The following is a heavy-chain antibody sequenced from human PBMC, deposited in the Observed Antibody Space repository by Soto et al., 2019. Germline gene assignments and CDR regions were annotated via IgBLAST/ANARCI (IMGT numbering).Heavy chain of an antibody. CDR1: GYTFTSYD. CDR3: ARGLELRYLDWLSPTNWFDP. Sequence: QVQLVQSGAEVKKPGASVKVSCKASGYTFTSYDINWVRQATGQGLEWMGWMNPNSGNTGYAQKFQGRVTMTRNTSISTAYMELSSLRSEDTAVYYCARGLELRYLDWLSPTNWFDPWGQGTLVTVSS. J-gene: IGHJ5*02. CDR2: MNPNSGNT. D-gene: IGHD3-9*01. V-gene: IGHV1-8*01.